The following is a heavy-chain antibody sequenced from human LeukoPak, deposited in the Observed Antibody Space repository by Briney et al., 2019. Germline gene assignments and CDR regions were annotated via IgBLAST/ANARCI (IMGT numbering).Heavy chain of an antibody. D-gene: IGHD3-10*01. V-gene: IGHV3-53*01. Sequence: GGSLRLSCAASGFTFNNYAMSWVRQAPGKGLEWVSVIYSGGSTYYADSVKGRFTISRDNSKNTLYLQMNSLRAEDTAVYYCARAVTYGSGYYWGQGTLVTVSS. CDR2: IYSGGST. CDR1: GFTFNNYA. J-gene: IGHJ4*02. CDR3: ARAVTYGSGYY.